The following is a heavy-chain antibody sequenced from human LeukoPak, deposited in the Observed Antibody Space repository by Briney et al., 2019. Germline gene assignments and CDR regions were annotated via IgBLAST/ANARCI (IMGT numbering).Heavy chain of an antibody. CDR1: GFTFSNYA. D-gene: IGHD6-13*01. CDR3: AKRMLTAAASPFDY. CDR2: ISAGGVNT. Sequence: GGSLRLSCAAPGFTFSNYAMGWVRQAPGKGLHSVSAISAGGVNTYSADSVKGRFTISRDNSKNTLYLQMNSLKDEDTALYYCAKRMLTAAASPFDYWGQGTLVTVSS. V-gene: IGHV3-23*01. J-gene: IGHJ4*02.